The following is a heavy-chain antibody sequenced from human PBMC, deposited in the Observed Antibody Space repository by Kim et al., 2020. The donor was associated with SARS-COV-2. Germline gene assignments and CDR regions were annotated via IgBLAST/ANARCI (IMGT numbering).Heavy chain of an antibody. CDR1: GFTFGDYA. J-gene: IGHJ6*02. Sequence: GGSLRLSCAASGFTFGDYAMYWVRQVPGKGLEWVSGISWKTGTVGYADSVKGRFTISRDNAKNSLYLQMNSLRAEDTALYYCAKDSAPHYYYGMDVWGQGTTFTVSS. D-gene: IGHD2-15*01. CDR2: ISWKTGTV. V-gene: IGHV3-9*01. CDR3: AKDSAPHYYYGMDV.